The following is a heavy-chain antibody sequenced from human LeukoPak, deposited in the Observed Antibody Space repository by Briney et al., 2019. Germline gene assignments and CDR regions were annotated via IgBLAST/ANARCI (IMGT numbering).Heavy chain of an antibody. D-gene: IGHD2-15*01. CDR2: ISAYNGNT. CDR1: GYTFTSYG. V-gene: IGHV1-18*01. J-gene: IGHJ5*02. Sequence: ASVKVSCKASGYTFTSYGISWVRQAPGQGLEWMGWISAYNGNTNYAQKLQGRVTITADESTSTAYMELSSLTSDDTAVYYCARMSGYCSGGSCYGNNWFDPWGQGTLVTVSS. CDR3: ARMSGYCSGGSCYGNNWFDP.